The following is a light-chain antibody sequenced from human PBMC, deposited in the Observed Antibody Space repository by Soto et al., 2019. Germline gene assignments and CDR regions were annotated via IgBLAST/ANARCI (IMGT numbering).Light chain of an antibody. V-gene: IGKV1-39*01. CDR2: ATS. J-gene: IGKJ5*01. CDR3: QQSYKKPS. Sequence: DIQLTQSPSSLAASVGDRVTLTCRASRDVSIYLNWYQHRPGRGPTLLIYATSTLQTGVPSRFSGSGSGTEFTLTISSLEPEDFGTYYCQQSYKKPSFGQGTRLEIK. CDR1: RDVSIY.